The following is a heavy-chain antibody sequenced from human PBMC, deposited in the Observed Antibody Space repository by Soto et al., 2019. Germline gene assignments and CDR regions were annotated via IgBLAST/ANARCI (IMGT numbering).Heavy chain of an antibody. D-gene: IGHD3-9*01. V-gene: IGHV3-23*01. J-gene: IGHJ3*02. CDR2: IRGSGGAT. Sequence: EVQLLESGGGLVQPGGSLRLSCAASGFTLSSYDMGWVRQAPGRGLEWISLIRGSGGATFHADSVEGRLTISRDISKNTLYLQMNSLRAEDSVVYYCAKDRGDNAGYPAFDIWGQGTMVTVSS. CDR1: GFTLSSYD. CDR3: AKDRGDNAGYPAFDI.